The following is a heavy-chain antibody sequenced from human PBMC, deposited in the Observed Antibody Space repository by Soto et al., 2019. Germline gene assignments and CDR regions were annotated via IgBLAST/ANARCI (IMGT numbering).Heavy chain of an antibody. J-gene: IGHJ5*02. D-gene: IGHD5-18*01. CDR2: ISSSSSYI. CDR3: ARDEGGYSYGQFDP. V-gene: IGHV3-21*01. Sequence: PGGSLRLSCAASGFTFSSYSMNWVRQAPGKGLEWVSSISSSSSYIYYADSVKGRFTISRDNAKNSLYLQMNSLRAEDTAVYYCARDEGGYSYGQFDPWGQGTLVTVSS. CDR1: GFTFSSYS.